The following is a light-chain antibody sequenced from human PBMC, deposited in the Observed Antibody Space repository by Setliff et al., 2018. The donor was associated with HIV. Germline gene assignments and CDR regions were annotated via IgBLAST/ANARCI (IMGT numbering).Light chain of an antibody. J-gene: IGLJ3*02. V-gene: IGLV2-23*02. CDR2: EVI. CDR3: CSYAGSSAPVV. Sequence: QSALAQPASVTGSPGQAITISCTGTSNDVGRYNLVSWYQQYPGNAPKVIIYEVIKRPSGVSSRFSGSKSGNTASLTISGLQADDEADFYCCSYAGSSAPVVFGGGTKVTVL. CDR1: SNDVGRYNL.